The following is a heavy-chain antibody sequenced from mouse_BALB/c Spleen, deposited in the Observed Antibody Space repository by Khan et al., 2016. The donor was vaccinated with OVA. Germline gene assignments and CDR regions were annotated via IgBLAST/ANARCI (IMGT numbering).Heavy chain of an antibody. CDR3: ARKNYYGYALDY. J-gene: IGHJ4*01. CDR2: ISYSGST. CDR1: GYSITSNYA. V-gene: IGHV3-2*02. D-gene: IGHD1-1*01. Sequence: VQLQQSGPGLVKPSQSLSLTCTVTGYSITSNYAWNWIRQFPGNKLEWMGYISYSGSTSYNPSLKSRISITRDTSKNQFFLQLNSVTTEDTATCYCARKNYYGYALDYWGQGTSVTVSS.